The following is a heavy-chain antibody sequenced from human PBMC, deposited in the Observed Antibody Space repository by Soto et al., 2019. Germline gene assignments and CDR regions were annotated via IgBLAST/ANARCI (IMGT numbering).Heavy chain of an antibody. Sequence: PSETLSLTCSVSGGPISSGYYYWSWIRQPPGKGLEWIGNIYYSGNTYYNPSLKSRLIISIDTSKNRFSLKVGSVTAADTAVYYCASSSLYGVDVWGQGTTVTVSS. CDR2: IYYSGNT. V-gene: IGHV4-30-4*01. J-gene: IGHJ6*02. CDR1: GGPISSGYYY. CDR3: ASSSLYGVDV.